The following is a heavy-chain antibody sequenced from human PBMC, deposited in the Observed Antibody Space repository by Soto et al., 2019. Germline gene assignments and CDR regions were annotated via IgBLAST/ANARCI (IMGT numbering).Heavy chain of an antibody. Sequence: PSETLSLTCTVSGGSISSGDYYWSWIRQPPGKGLEWIGYIYYSGSTYYNPSLKSRVTISVDTSKNQFSLKLSSVTAADTAVYYCARASPGGFLEWLSRLSYYFDYWGQGTLVTVSS. CDR2: IYYSGST. D-gene: IGHD3-3*01. CDR1: GGSISSGDYY. J-gene: IGHJ4*02. V-gene: IGHV4-30-4*01. CDR3: ARASPGGFLEWLSRLSYYFDY.